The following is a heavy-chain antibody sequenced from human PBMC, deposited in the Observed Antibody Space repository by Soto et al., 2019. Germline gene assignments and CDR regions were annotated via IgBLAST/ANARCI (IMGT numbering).Heavy chain of an antibody. Sequence: SETLSLTCTVSGGSISSSSYYWGWIRQPPGKGLEWIGSIYYSGRTYYNPSLKSRVTISVDTSKNQFSLKMSPVTAADTAVYFCAIPQHSSGWYYYYGIYVWGQETTATVS. V-gene: IGHV4-39*01. D-gene: IGHD6-19*01. CDR1: GGSISSSSYY. CDR2: IYYSGRT. J-gene: IGHJ6*02. CDR3: AIPQHSSGWYYYYGIYV.